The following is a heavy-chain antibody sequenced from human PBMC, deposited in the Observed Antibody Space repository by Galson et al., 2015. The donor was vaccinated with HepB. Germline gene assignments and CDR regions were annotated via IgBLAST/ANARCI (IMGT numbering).Heavy chain of an antibody. D-gene: IGHD6-19*01. J-gene: IGHJ4*02. CDR1: GFTFSSYN. CDR2: ISTSSNTI. Sequence: LRLSCAASGFTFSSYNMNWLRQAPGKGLEWVSYISTSSNTIYYADSVKGRFTISRDNAKNSLYLQMNSLRAEDTAVYYCARTYSSGWSDYWGQGTLVTVSS. CDR3: ARTYSSGWSDY. V-gene: IGHV3-48*04.